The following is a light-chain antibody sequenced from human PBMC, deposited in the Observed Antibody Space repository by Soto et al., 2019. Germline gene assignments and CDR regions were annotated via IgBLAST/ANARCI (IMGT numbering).Light chain of an antibody. CDR2: DDS. CDR3: QAWDSSNGHVV. V-gene: IGLV3-21*02. J-gene: IGLJ2*01. Sequence: SYELTQSPSVSVAPGQTARVTCGGNNIGDDAVHWYQQRPGPAPVLVVYDDSDRPSGIPARFAGSKSANTATLTISRVEAGDEADYYCQAWDSSNGHVVFGGGTKLTVL. CDR1: NIGDDA.